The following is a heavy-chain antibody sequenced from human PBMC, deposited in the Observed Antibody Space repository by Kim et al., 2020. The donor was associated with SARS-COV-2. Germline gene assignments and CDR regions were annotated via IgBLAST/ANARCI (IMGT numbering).Heavy chain of an antibody. CDR3: ARIFGSGSYQSYYYYGMDV. Sequence: ASVKVSCKASGYTFTSYGISWVRQAPGQGLEWMGWISAYNGNTNYAQKLQGRVTMTTDTSTSTAYMELRSLRSDDTAVYYCARIFGSGSYQSYYYYGMDVWGQGTTVTVSS. J-gene: IGHJ6*02. CDR1: GYTFTSYG. D-gene: IGHD1-26*01. CDR2: ISAYNGNT. V-gene: IGHV1-18*01.